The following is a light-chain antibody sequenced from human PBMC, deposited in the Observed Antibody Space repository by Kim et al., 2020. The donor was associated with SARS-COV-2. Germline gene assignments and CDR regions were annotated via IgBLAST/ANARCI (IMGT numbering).Light chain of an antibody. J-gene: IGKJ2*01. Sequence: DIQMTQSPSSLSASVGDRVTITCQASQDMSNYLNWYQQKPGKAPKLLIYDASNLETGVPSRFSGSGSGTDFTFTISSLQPEDIATYYCQQYDNLPTFGQGTKLEI. CDR3: QQYDNLPT. CDR1: QDMSNY. V-gene: IGKV1-33*01. CDR2: DAS.